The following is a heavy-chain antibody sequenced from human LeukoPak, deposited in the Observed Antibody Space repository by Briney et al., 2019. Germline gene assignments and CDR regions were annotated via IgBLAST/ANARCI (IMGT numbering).Heavy chain of an antibody. J-gene: IGHJ4*02. CDR2: ISTSGSTI. V-gene: IGHV3-48*03. CDR1: GFTFSSYE. Sequence: GGSLRLSCAASGFTFSSYEMNWVRQAPGRGLEWVSYISTSGSTIYYADSVKGRFTISRDNAKNSLYLQMNSLRAEDTAVYYCARISGTSSNFDYWGQGTLVTVPS. CDR3: ARISGTSSNFDY. D-gene: IGHD1-7*01.